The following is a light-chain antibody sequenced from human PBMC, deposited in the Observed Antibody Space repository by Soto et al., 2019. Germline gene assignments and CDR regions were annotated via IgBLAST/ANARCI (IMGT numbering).Light chain of an antibody. Sequence: DIVLTQSSLSLPFTPGEPASISCRSSQSLLHSDGYNYLDWYMQKPGQSPQLLIYSGSHRASGVPDRFSGSGSGTDFTLKISRVEAEDVGVYYCMQALQTPVTFGGGTKVEIK. CDR3: MQALQTPVT. J-gene: IGKJ4*01. V-gene: IGKV2-28*01. CDR1: QSLLHSDGYNY. CDR2: SGS.